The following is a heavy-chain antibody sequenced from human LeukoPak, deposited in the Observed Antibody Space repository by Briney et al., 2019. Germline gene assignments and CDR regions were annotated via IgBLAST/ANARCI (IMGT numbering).Heavy chain of an antibody. CDR2: IYSGGST. J-gene: IGHJ4*02. CDR3: ASRYYYDSSGYYSIN. D-gene: IGHD3-22*01. V-gene: IGHV3-53*01. CDR1: GFTVSSNY. Sequence: GGSLRLSCAASGFTVSSNYMSWVRQAPGKGLEWVSVIYSGGSTYYADSVKGRFTISRDNSKNTLYLQMNSLRAEDTAVYYCASRYYYDSSGYYSINWGQGTLVTVSS.